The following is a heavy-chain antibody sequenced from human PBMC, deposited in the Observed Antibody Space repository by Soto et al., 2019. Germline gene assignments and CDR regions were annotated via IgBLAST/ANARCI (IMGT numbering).Heavy chain of an antibody. CDR3: ARDSDHDWPFGY. J-gene: IGHJ4*02. D-gene: IGHD3-3*01. V-gene: IGHV3-48*01. CDR2: ISSSSTI. CDR1: GFTFSSYS. Sequence: GGSLRLSCAASGFTFSSYSMNWVRQAPGKGLEWVSYISSSSTIYYADYVKGRFTISRDNAKNSLYLQMNSLRAEDTAVYYCARDSDHDWPFGYWGQGTLVTVSS.